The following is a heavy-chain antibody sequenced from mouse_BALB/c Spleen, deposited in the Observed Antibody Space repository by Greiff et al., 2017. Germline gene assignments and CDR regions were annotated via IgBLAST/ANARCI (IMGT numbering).Heavy chain of an antibody. J-gene: IGHJ2*01. CDR1: GFNIKDTY. V-gene: IGHV14-3*02. D-gene: IGHD3-2*01. CDR3: ARGGTARAPYFDY. Sequence: VQLQQSGAELVKPGASVKLSCTASGFNIKDTYMHWVKQRPEQGLEWIGRIDPANGNTKYDPKFQGKATITADTSSNTAYLQLSSLTSEDTAVYYCARGGTARAPYFDYWGQGTTLTVSS. CDR2: IDPANGNT.